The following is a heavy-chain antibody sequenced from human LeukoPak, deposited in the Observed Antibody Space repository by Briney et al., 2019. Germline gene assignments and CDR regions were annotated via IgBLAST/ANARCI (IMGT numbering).Heavy chain of an antibody. CDR1: GGSISSSSYF. V-gene: IGHV4-31*03. D-gene: IGHD2-2*01. Sequence: PSETLSLTCTVSGGSISSSSYFWTWIRQHPGKGLEWIGCIYYTGSTYYNPSLQSRVTISVDTSKKQFTLKLSSVTAADTAVYYCARDLRVSTSWYLDSWGQGTLVTVSS. CDR2: IYYTGST. J-gene: IGHJ4*02. CDR3: ARDLRVSTSWYLDS.